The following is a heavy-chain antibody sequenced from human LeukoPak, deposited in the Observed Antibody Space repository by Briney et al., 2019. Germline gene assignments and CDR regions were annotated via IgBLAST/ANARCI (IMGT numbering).Heavy chain of an antibody. D-gene: IGHD6-19*01. CDR2: INPSGGST. J-gene: IGHJ4*02. Sequence: EASVKVSCKASGYTFTGYYMHWVRQAPGQGLEWMGIINPSGGSTSYAQKFQGRVTMTRDTSTSTVYMELSSLRSDDTAVYYCARSEVAVADFDYWGRGTLVTVSS. CDR3: ARSEVAVADFDY. CDR1: GYTFTGYY. V-gene: IGHV1-46*01.